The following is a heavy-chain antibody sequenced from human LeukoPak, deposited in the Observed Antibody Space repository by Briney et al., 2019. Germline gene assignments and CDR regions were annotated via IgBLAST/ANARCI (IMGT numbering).Heavy chain of an antibody. V-gene: IGHV4-61*01. CDR2: IYYSGST. CDR1: GGSVNSGTYY. J-gene: IGHJ4*02. D-gene: IGHD1-26*01. CDR3: ARGRPYSNYFDY. Sequence: SETLSLTCTVSGGSVNSGTYYWSWIRQPPGKGLEWIGFIYYSGSTNYNPSLKSRVTISVDTSKNQFSLKLNSVTAADTAVYHCARGRPYSNYFDYWGQGTLVTVSS.